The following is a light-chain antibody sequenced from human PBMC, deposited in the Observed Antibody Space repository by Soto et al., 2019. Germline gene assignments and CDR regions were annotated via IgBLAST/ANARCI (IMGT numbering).Light chain of an antibody. CDR2: INK. CDR1: SSNIGAGYD. CDR3: QSYDSSPSGYV. Sequence: VLTQPPSVSGAPGQRVTISCTGSSSNIGAGYDVHWYQQLPGTAPKLLIYINKNRPSGVPDRFSGSKSGTSASLAITGLQAEDEADYYCQSYDSSPSGYVFGTGTKSPS. V-gene: IGLV1-40*01. J-gene: IGLJ1*01.